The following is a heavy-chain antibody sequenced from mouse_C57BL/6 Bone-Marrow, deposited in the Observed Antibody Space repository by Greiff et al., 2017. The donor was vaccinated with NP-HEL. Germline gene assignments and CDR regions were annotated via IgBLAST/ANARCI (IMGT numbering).Heavy chain of an antibody. D-gene: IGHD3-3*01. J-gene: IGHJ4*01. CDR2: IYPGNSDT. Sequence: SGTVLARPGASVKMSCKTSGYTFTSYWMHWVKQRPGQGLEWIGAIYPGNSDTSYNQKFKGKAKLTAVTSASTAYMELSSLTNEDSAVYYCTMGGTWRIYYAMDYWGQGTSVTVSS. CDR1: GYTFTSYW. CDR3: TMGGTWRIYYAMDY. V-gene: IGHV1-5*01.